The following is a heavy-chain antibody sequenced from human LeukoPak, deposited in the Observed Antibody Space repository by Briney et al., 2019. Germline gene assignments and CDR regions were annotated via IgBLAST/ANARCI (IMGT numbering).Heavy chain of an antibody. D-gene: IGHD3-9*01. V-gene: IGHV3-33*01. CDR2: IWYDGSNK. J-gene: IGHJ4*02. Sequence: QPGRSLRLSCAASGFTFSSYGMHWVRQAPGKGLEWVAVIWYDGSNKYYADSVKGRFTISRDNSKNTLYLQMNSLRAEDTAVYYCASLLYYDILTGYLDYWGQGTLVTVSS. CDR1: GFTFSSYG. CDR3: ASLLYYDILTGYLDY.